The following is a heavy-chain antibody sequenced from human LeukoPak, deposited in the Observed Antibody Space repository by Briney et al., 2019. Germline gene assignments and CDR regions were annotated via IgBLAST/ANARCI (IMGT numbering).Heavy chain of an antibody. V-gene: IGHV3-23*01. Sequence: GGSLRLSCAASGFTFSSYAMSWVRQAPGKGLGWVSAISGSGGSTYYADSVKGRFTISRDNSKNTLYLQMNCLRAEDTAVYYCAKANVLLWFGEPYYFDYWGQGTLVTVSS. CDR2: ISGSGGST. J-gene: IGHJ4*02. CDR1: GFTFSSYA. CDR3: AKANVLLWFGEPYYFDY. D-gene: IGHD3-10*01.